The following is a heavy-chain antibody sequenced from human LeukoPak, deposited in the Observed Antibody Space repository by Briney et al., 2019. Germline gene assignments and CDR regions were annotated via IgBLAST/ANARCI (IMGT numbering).Heavy chain of an antibody. D-gene: IGHD3-3*01. Sequence: ASVKVSCKASGYTFTGYYMHWVRQAPGQGLEWMGWINPNSSGTNYAQKFQGRVTITRNTSISTAYMELSSLRSEDTAVYYCARVPYYDFWSGYYGVHAFDIWGQGTMVTVSS. CDR3: ARVPYYDFWSGYYGVHAFDI. V-gene: IGHV1-2*02. J-gene: IGHJ3*02. CDR2: INPNSSGT. CDR1: GYTFTGYY.